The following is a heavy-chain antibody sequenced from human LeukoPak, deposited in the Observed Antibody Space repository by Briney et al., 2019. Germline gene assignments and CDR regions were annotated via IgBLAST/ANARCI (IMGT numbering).Heavy chain of an antibody. D-gene: IGHD2-21*02. CDR1: GFIFSSYG. CDR3: AREEKSQRVVVTAIFDY. J-gene: IGHJ4*02. CDR2: ISSNGGST. Sequence: QTGGSLRLSCAASGFIFSSYGMSWVRQTPGKGLEYVSAISSNGGSTYYANSVKGRFTISRDNSKNTLYLQMNSLRAEDTAVYYCAREEKSQRVVVTAIFDYWGQGTLVTVSS. V-gene: IGHV3-64*01.